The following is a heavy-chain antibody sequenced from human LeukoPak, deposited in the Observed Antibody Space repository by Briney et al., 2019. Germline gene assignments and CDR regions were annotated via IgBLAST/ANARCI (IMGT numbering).Heavy chain of an antibody. V-gene: IGHV1-2*02. CDR2: INPNSGGT. CDR3: AVWDFWSGYYTGDY. J-gene: IGHJ4*02. CDR1: GYTFTGYY. Sequence: ASVKVSCKASGYTFTGYYMHWVRQAPGQGLEWMGWINPNSGGTNYAQKFQGRVTMTRDTSISTAYMELNRLRSDDTAVYYCAVWDFWSGYYTGDYWGQGTLVTVSS. D-gene: IGHD3-3*01.